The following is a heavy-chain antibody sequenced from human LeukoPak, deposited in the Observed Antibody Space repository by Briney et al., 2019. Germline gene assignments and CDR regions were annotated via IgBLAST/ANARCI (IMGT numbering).Heavy chain of an antibody. D-gene: IGHD5-18*01. CDR2: TSSSDAGT. Sequence: PGGSLRLSCAASGFTLSTYAMSWVRQTPGKGLEWVAATSSSDAGTYHADSVRGRFTISRDNSKNTLYLQMNSLRAEDTAVYYCAKDRGTAMVTSGERSNWFDPWGQGTLVTVSS. CDR1: GFTLSTYA. V-gene: IGHV3-23*01. CDR3: AKDRGTAMVTSGERSNWFDP. J-gene: IGHJ5*02.